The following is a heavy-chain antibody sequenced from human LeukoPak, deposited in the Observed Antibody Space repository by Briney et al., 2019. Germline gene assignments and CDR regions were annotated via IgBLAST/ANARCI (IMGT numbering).Heavy chain of an antibody. CDR2: IKTKTDGGTT. CDR1: GFTFSTAW. CDR3: TTDPTYYYYYMDV. Sequence: GGSLRLSCAASGFTFSTAWMTWVRQAPGKGLEWVGRIKTKTDGGTTDYAAPVKGRFTISRDDTKNTLYLQMNSLKTEDTAVYYCTTDPTYYYYYMDVWGKGTTVTVSS. V-gene: IGHV3-15*01. J-gene: IGHJ6*03.